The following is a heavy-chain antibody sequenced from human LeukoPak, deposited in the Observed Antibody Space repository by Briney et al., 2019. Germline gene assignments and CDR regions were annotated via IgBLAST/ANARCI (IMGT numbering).Heavy chain of an antibody. V-gene: IGHV3-23*01. D-gene: IGHD4-17*01. CDR3: AKDLSFMTTVTTYFDY. CDR1: GFTFSSYA. CDR2: ISGSGGTT. Sequence: GSLRLSCAASGFTFSSYAMTWVRQAPGKGLEWVSGISGSGGTTHYADSVKGRFTISRDNSKNTLYLQMNSLRVEDTAVYYCAKDLSFMTTVTTYFDYWGQGTLVTVSS. J-gene: IGHJ4*02.